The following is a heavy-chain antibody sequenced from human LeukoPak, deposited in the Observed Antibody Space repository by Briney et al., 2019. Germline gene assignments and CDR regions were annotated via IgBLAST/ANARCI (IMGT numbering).Heavy chain of an antibody. D-gene: IGHD3-22*01. J-gene: IGHJ4*02. Sequence: SVKVSCKASGGTFSSYAISWVRQAPGQGLEWMGRIIPILGIANYAQKFQGRVTITADKSTSTAYMELSSLRSEDTAVYYCARQAGEIDSSGYYYRGGFDYWGQGTLVTVSS. CDR2: IIPILGIA. CDR3: ARQAGEIDSSGYYYRGGFDY. CDR1: GGTFSSYA. V-gene: IGHV1-69*04.